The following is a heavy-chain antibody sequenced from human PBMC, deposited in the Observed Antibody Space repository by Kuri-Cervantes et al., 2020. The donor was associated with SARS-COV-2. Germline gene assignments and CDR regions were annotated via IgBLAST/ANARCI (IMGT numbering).Heavy chain of an antibody. V-gene: IGHV3-48*04. Sequence: GESLKISCAASGFTFSSYSMNWVRQAPGKAQERVSYISSSGSTKYYADSVKGRFSISRDNAKNSLYLQMNSLRAEDTAVYYCAKDTSIVATNFYFDYWGQGTLVTVSS. CDR1: GFTFSSYS. D-gene: IGHD5-12*01. J-gene: IGHJ4*02. CDR3: AKDTSIVATNFYFDY. CDR2: ISSSGSTK.